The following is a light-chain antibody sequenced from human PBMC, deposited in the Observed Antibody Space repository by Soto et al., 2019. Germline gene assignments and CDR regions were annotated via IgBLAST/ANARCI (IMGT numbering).Light chain of an antibody. Sequence: DIVMTQSADSLAVSLGERATINCKSSQSVLYSSNNQNYLAWYQQKPGQPPKLLIYWASTRESGVPDRFSGSGSGTDFTLTISSLQAEDVAVYYCQQYYSTPRTFGQGTKLEI. CDR1: QSVLYSSNNQNY. CDR2: WAS. V-gene: IGKV4-1*01. J-gene: IGKJ2*01. CDR3: QQYYSTPRT.